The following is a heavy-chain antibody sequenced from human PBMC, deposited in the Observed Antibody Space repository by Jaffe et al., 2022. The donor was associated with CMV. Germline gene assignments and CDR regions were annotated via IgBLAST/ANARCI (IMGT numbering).Heavy chain of an antibody. CDR2: IKQDGSEK. CDR1: GFTFSSYW. Sequence: EVQLVESGGGLVQPGGSLRLSCAASGFTFSSYWMSWVRQAPGKGLEWVANIKQDGSEKYYVDSVKGRFTISRDNAKNSLYLQMNSLRAEDTAVYYCARAAVKGVTIFGVAPLGYYYYYMDVWGKGTTVTVSS. CDR3: ARAAVKGVTIFGVAPLGYYYYYMDV. J-gene: IGHJ6*03. D-gene: IGHD3-3*01. V-gene: IGHV3-7*03.